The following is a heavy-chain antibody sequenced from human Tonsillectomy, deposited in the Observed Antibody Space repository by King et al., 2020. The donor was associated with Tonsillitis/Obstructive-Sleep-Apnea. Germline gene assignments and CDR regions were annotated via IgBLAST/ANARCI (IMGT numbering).Heavy chain of an antibody. CDR2: ISNSTGNP. CDR3: ARVLPFYDSSGMDY. J-gene: IGHJ4*02. D-gene: IGHD3-22*01. CDR1: GYAFKTYA. Sequence: VQLVQSGSELKKPGASVKVSCKASGYAFKTYAMNWVRQAPGQGLEWMGWISNSTGNPTYAQGFTGRFVFSLDTSLNTAYLQISSLKAEDTAVYYCARVLPFYDSSGMDYWGQGTLVTVSS. V-gene: IGHV7-4-1*02.